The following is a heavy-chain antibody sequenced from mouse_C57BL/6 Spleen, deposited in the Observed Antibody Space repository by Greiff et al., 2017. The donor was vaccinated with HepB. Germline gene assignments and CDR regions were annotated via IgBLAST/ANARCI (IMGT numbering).Heavy chain of an antibody. CDR3: TREWYYGSSEGFAY. Sequence: EVQRVESGEGLVKPGGSLKLSCAASGFTFSSYAMSWVRQTPEKRLEWVAYISSGGDYIYYADTVKGRFTISRDNARNTLYLQMSSLKSEDTAMYYCTREWYYGSSEGFAYWGQGTLVTVSA. J-gene: IGHJ3*01. CDR1: GFTFSSYA. D-gene: IGHD1-1*01. V-gene: IGHV5-9-1*02. CDR2: ISSGGDYI.